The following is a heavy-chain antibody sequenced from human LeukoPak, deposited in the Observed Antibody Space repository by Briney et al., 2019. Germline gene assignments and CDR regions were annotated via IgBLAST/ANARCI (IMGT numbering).Heavy chain of an antibody. CDR3: IVFGDSNH. D-gene: IGHD4-17*01. V-gene: IGHV3-53*01. CDR2: LYSGDNT. J-gene: IGHJ5*02. CDR1: GFTVSDNY. Sequence: GGSLRLSCAASGFTVSDNYMSWVRQAPGKGLEWVSILYSGDNTYYADSVKGRFTISRDTSKNTLYLQINSLRVEDTAVYYCIVFGDSNHWGQGTLVTVSS.